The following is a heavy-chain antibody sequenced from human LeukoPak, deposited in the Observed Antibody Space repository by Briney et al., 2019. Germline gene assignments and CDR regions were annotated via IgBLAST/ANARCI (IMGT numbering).Heavy chain of an antibody. V-gene: IGHV1-69*05. J-gene: IGHJ4*02. CDR1: GGTFSSYA. CDR3: ASLPSGYSSGWFFDY. Sequence: ASVKVSCKASGGTFSSYAISWVRQAPGQGLEWMGGIIPIFGTANYAQKFQGRVTITTDESTSTAYMELSSLRSEDTAVYYCASLPSGYSSGWFFDYWGQGTLVTVSS. D-gene: IGHD6-19*01. CDR2: IIPIFGTA.